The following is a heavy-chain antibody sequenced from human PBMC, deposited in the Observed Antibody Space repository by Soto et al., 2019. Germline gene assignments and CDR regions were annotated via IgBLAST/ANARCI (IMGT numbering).Heavy chain of an antibody. CDR2: IYYSGST. CDR3: ARVVMYSSSPSLYYYYGMDV. D-gene: IGHD6-13*01. V-gene: IGHV4-59*01. CDR1: GGSISSYY. J-gene: IGHJ6*02. Sequence: SETLSLTCTVSGGSISSYYWSWIRQPPGKGLEWIGYIYYSGSTNYNPSLKSRVTISVDTSKNQFSLKLSSVTAADTAVYYCARVVMYSSSPSLYYYYGMDVWGQGTTVTVSS.